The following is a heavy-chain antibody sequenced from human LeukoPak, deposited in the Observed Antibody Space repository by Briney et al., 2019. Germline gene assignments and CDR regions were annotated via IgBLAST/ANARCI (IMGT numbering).Heavy chain of an antibody. J-gene: IGHJ4*01. CDR1: AASISSYTYY. CDR2: IYWDDDK. Sequence: TLSLTCTVSAASISSYTYYWGWIRQPPGKALEWLALIYWDDDKRYSPSLKSRLTITKDTSKNQVVLTMTNMDPVDTATYYCAHRVFRGNFDYWGPGTLVAVSS. V-gene: IGHV2-5*02. D-gene: IGHD3-10*01. CDR3: AHRVFRGNFDY.